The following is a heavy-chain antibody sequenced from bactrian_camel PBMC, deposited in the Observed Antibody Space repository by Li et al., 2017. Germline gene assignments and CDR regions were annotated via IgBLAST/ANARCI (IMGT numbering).Heavy chain of an antibody. CDR3: AARGPYCYTKLSVRDFTY. CDR1: GYTNSRHC. V-gene: IGHV3S26*01. Sequence: VQLVESGGGSVAAGGSLRLSCAASGYTNSRHCMGWFRQAPGKEREGVSTIDSDGYPSYADSVKGRFTISKDNAKNTVYLQMNSLKPEDTAMYYCAARGPYCYTKLSVRDFTYWGQGTQVTVS. J-gene: IGHJ6*01. D-gene: IGHD2*01. CDR2: IDSDGYP.